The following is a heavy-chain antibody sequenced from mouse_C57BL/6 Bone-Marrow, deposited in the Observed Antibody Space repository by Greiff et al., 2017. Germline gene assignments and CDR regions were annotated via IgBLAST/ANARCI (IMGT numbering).Heavy chain of an antibody. Sequence: QVQLQQPGAELVKPGASVKLSCKASGYTFTSYWMHWVKQRPGQGLEWIGMIHPNSGSTNYNEKFKSKATLTVDKSSSTAYMQLSSLTSEDSAVYYCARDRDYLHAMDYWGQGTSGTVSS. J-gene: IGHJ4*01. D-gene: IGHD2-4*01. V-gene: IGHV1-64*01. CDR1: GYTFTSYW. CDR2: IHPNSGST. CDR3: ARDRDYLHAMDY.